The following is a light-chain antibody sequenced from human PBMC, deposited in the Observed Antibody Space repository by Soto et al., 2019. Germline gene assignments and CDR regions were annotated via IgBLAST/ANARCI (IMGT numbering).Light chain of an antibody. CDR1: SGSIASNY. Sequence: NFMLTQPHSVSESPGKTVTIFCTRSSGSIASNYVQWYQQRPGSAPTTVIYEDNQRPSGVPDRFSGSIDSSSNSASLTISGLKTEDEADYYCQSYDSSNVVFGGGTKLTVL. CDR3: QSYDSSNVV. CDR2: EDN. V-gene: IGLV6-57*04. J-gene: IGLJ2*01.